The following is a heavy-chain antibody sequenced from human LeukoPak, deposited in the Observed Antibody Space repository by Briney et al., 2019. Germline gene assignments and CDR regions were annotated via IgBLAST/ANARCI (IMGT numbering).Heavy chain of an antibody. CDR1: GYSFTSYW. J-gene: IGHJ5*02. V-gene: IGHV5-51*01. D-gene: IGHD3-3*01. CDR3: ASSRTYDFWSGFNGWFDP. CDR2: IYHGDCDT. Sequence: GESLKISCKGAGYSFTSYWIGWVRQMPGKGLEWIGIIYHGDCDTRYHPSLQGQVTISANKSISTAYLQWSSLNAPDPAMYYCASSRTYDFWSGFNGWFDPWGQGTLVTVSS.